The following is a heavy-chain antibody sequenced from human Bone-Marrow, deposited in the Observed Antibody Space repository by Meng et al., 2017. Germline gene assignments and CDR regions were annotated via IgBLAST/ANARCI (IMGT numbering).Heavy chain of an antibody. CDR3: ARDLHSMIVVVITGYGMDV. V-gene: IGHV7-4-1*02. CDR1: GYTFTSYA. Sequence: ASVKVSCKASGYTFTSYAMNWVRQAPGQGLEWMGWINTNTGNPTYAQGFTGRFVFSLDTSVSTAYLQISSLKAEDTAVYYCARDLHSMIVVVITGYGMDVWGQGTTVTVSS. J-gene: IGHJ6*02. CDR2: INTNTGNP. D-gene: IGHD3-22*01.